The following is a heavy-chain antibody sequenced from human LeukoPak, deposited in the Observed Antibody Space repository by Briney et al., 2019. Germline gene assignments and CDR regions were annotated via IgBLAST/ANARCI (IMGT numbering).Heavy chain of an antibody. D-gene: IGHD6-19*01. V-gene: IGHV1-2*02. J-gene: IGHJ5*02. CDR1: GYTFTGYY. CDR2: INPNSGGT. CDR3: ARGSSGWYIWFDP. Sequence: ASLKVSCKASGYTFTGYYMHWVRQAPAQGLEWMGWINPNSGGTDYAQKFQGRVTMTRDTSISTAYMELNRLKSDDTAVYYCARGSSGWYIWFDPWGQGTLVTVSS.